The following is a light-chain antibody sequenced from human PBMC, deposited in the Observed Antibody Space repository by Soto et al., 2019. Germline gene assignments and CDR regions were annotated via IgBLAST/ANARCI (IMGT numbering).Light chain of an antibody. CDR1: SGHSSYA. Sequence: QLVLTQSPSASASLGASVKLTCTLSSGHSSYAIAWHQHQAEKGPRYLMELTSDGSHTMGDGTPDRFSGSSSGAERYLTISSLQSEDEADYYCQTWGTGIRVFGGGTQLTVL. V-gene: IGLV4-69*01. CDR2: LTSDGSH. J-gene: IGLJ3*02. CDR3: QTWGTGIRV.